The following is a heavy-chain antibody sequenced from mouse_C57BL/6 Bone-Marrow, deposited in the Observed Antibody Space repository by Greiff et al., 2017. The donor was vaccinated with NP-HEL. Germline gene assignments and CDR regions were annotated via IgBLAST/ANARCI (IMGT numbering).Heavy chain of an antibody. D-gene: IGHD3-2*02. CDR3: ARSSSGYHYAMDY. CDR1: GYSITSDY. CDR2: ISYSGST. J-gene: IGHJ4*01. V-gene: IGHV3-8*01. Sequence: EVKLVESGPGLAKPSQTLSLTCSVTGYSITSDYWNWIRKFPGNKLEYMGYISYSGSTYYNPSLKSRISITRDTSKNQYYLQLNSVTTEDTATYYCARSSSGYHYAMDYWGQGTSVTVSS.